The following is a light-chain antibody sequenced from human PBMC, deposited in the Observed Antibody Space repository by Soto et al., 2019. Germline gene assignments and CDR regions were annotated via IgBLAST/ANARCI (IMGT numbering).Light chain of an antibody. CDR1: SSDVGNYNL. CDR3: CSYAGIRTYV. Sequence: QSALTQPASVSGSPGQSITISCTGTSSDVGNYNLVSWYQFQPGKPPKLMISEDTKRPSGVSHRFSGSKSGNTASLTISGLQPEDEADYFCCSYAGIRTYVFGTGTKLTVL. J-gene: IGLJ1*01. CDR2: EDT. V-gene: IGLV2-23*01.